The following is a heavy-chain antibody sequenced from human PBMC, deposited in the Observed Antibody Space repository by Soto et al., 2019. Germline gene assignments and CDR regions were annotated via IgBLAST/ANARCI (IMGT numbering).Heavy chain of an antibody. CDR1: GFTFSSYA. CDR2: ISYDGSNK. V-gene: IGHV3-30-3*01. Sequence: QVQLVESGGGVVQPGRSLRLSCAASGFTFSSYAMHWVRQAPGKGLEWVAVISYDGSNKYYADSVKGRFTISRDNSKNTLYLQMNSLRAEDTAVYYAKLFTFDGMDVWGQGTTVTVSS. J-gene: IGHJ6*02. CDR3: KLFTFDGMDV. D-gene: IGHD3-3*01.